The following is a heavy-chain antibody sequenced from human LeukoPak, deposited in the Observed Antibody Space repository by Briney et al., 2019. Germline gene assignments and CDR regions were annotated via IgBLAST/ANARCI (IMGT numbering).Heavy chain of an antibody. CDR3: AKDLNSGSSTAFDY. Sequence: GGSLRLSCVASGFTFSSYWMHWVRQAPGKGLVWVSRINSDGSSTKCADSVKGRFTISRDNSKNTLYLQMNSLRAEDTAVYYCAKDLNSGSSTAFDYWGQGTLVTVSS. V-gene: IGHV3-74*03. J-gene: IGHJ4*02. D-gene: IGHD1-26*01. CDR1: GFTFSSYW. CDR2: INSDGSST.